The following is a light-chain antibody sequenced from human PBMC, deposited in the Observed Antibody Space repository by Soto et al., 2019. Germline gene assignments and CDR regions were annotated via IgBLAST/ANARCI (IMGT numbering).Light chain of an antibody. CDR1: QSVSSSY. J-gene: IGKJ2*01. V-gene: IGKV3-20*01. CDR2: GAS. Sequence: EIVLTQSPGTLSLSPGERATLSCRASQSVSSSYLAWFQQKPGQAPRLLIYGASGRATGIPDRFSGSGSGTDFILTISRLEPEDFAVYYCQQYGSSPPYTFGQGTKLEIK. CDR3: QQYGSSPPYT.